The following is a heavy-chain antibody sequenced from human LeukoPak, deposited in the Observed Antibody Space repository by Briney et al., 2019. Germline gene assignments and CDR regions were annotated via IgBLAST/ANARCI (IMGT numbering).Heavy chain of an antibody. CDR3: ARNRYCSGGTCYSLRAFDI. V-gene: IGHV3-21*06. CDR1: GFTFSSYS. Sequence: GGSLRLSCAASGFTFSSYSMNWVSQAPGKGLQWVSFIRSSSGDIYYADSVKGRFTISRDNAKNSLYLQMNSLRAEDTAVYYCARNRYCSGGTCYSLRAFDIWGQGTLLTVSS. J-gene: IGHJ3*02. D-gene: IGHD2-15*01. CDR2: IRSSSGDI.